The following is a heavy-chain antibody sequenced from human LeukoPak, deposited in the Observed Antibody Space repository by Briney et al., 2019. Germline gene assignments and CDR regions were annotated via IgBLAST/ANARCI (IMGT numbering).Heavy chain of an antibody. Sequence: AGGSLRLSCAASKFTFSNYGMHWVRQAPGEGLEWVAVISSSGAIQYYLESVKGRFAISRDNSGNTLYLQMNSLRPEDTAVYYCAKEYDSRGYGANFDNWGQGTLVTVSS. D-gene: IGHD3-10*01. V-gene: IGHV3-30*18. CDR3: AKEYDSRGYGANFDN. CDR2: ISSSGAIQ. CDR1: KFTFSNYG. J-gene: IGHJ4*02.